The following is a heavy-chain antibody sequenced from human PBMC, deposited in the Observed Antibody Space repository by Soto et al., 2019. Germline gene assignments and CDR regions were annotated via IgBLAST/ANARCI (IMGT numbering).Heavy chain of an antibody. CDR2: LIPLFGTT. CDR1: GGTFSGHA. D-gene: IGHD7-27*01. J-gene: IGHJ4*02. V-gene: IGHV1-69*06. CDR3: ARGPNWGYRFDS. Sequence: QVQLVQYGAEVKKPGSSVKVSCEASGGTFSGHAISWVRQAPGQGPEWMGGLIPLFGTTQHAQNFQDRLTITADKSTSTAYMELTSLRFEDTAIYYCARGPNWGYRFDSWGQGTLVTVSS.